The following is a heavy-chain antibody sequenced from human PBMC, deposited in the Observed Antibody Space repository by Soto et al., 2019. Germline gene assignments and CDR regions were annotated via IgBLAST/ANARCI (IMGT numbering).Heavy chain of an antibody. Sequence: PGGSLRLSCAASGFTFSSYEMTWVRQAPGKGLEWISYISSSGSTIHYADSVKGRFTISRDNAKNSLFLQMDGLRAEDTAVYYCARLQRNNMDAFDFWGQGTMVTVSS. D-gene: IGHD1-1*01. CDR2: ISSSGSTI. J-gene: IGHJ3*01. CDR3: ARLQRNNMDAFDF. V-gene: IGHV3-48*03. CDR1: GFTFSSYE.